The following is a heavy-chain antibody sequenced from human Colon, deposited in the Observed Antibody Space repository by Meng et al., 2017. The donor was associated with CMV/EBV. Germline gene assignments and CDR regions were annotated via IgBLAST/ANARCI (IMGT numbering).Heavy chain of an antibody. D-gene: IGHD3-22*01. CDR2: ITSSSGNII. CDR3: ARDRRHYGDSSGYGSLDY. Sequence: GESLKISCTGSGFTFSDHYIDWVRQAPGKGLEWISYITSSSGNIIYYAESVKGRFTISRDNAKNSLYLQIDSLRGEDTAVYYCARDRRHYGDSSGYGSLDYWGQGTLVTVSS. V-gene: IGHV3-69-1*02. J-gene: IGHJ4*02. CDR1: GFTFSDHY.